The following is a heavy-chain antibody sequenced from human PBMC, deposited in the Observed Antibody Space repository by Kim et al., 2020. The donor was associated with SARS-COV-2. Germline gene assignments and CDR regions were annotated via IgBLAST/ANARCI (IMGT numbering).Heavy chain of an antibody. V-gene: IGHV4-34*01. CDR3: ARGGSYYGSGSYRPAYYYGMDV. CDR2: INHSGST. J-gene: IGHJ6*02. Sequence: SETLSLTCAVYGGSFSGYYWSWIRQPPGKGLEWIGEINHSGSTNYNPSLKSRVTISVDTSKNQFSLKLSSVTAADTAVYYCARGGSYYGSGSYRPAYYYGMDVWGQGTTVTVSS. CDR1: GGSFSGYY. D-gene: IGHD3-10*01.